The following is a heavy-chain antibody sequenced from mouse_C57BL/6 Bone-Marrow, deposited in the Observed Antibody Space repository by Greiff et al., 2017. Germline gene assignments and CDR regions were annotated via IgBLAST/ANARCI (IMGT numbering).Heavy chain of an antibody. D-gene: IGHD2-4*01. J-gene: IGHJ3*01. CDR2: ISDGGSYT. Sequence: EVKLQESGGGLVKPGGSLKLSCAASGFTFSSYAMSWVRQTPEKRLEWVATISDGGSYTYYPDNVKGRFTTSRDNAKNNLYLQMSHLKSEDTAMYYCASYDSFAYWGQGTLVTVSA. CDR1: GFTFSSYA. V-gene: IGHV5-4*03. CDR3: ASYDSFAY.